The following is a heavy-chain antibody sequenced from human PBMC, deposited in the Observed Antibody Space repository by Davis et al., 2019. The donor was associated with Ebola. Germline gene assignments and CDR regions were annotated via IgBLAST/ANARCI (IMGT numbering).Heavy chain of an antibody. Sequence: GESLKISCAASGFTFSDYYMSWVRQAPGKGLEWVSAISGSGGSTYYADSVKGRFTISRDNSKNTLYLQMNSLRAEDTAVYYCAKGGMPLRFLEWLLPRDYYYGMDVWGQGTTVTVSS. J-gene: IGHJ6*02. CDR2: ISGSGGST. D-gene: IGHD3-3*01. CDR1: GFTFSDYY. V-gene: IGHV3-23*01. CDR3: AKGGMPLRFLEWLLPRDYYYGMDV.